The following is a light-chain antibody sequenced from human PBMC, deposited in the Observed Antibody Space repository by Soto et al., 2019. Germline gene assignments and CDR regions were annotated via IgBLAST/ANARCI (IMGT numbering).Light chain of an antibody. V-gene: IGLV1-40*01. J-gene: IGLJ1*01. CDR1: SSNIGAGYD. CDR3: QSYGSSLSGYV. CDR2: GNS. Sequence: QSVLTQPPSVSGPPGQRVTIPCTGSSSNIGAGYDVHWYQQLPGTAPKVLIYGNSNRPSGVPDRFSGSKSGTSASLAITGLQADDEADYYCQSYGSSLSGYVFGTGTKVTVL.